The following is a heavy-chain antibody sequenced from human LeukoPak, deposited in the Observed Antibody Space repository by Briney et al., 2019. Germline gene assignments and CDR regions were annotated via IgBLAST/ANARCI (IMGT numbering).Heavy chain of an antibody. D-gene: IGHD1-26*01. J-gene: IGHJ5*01. V-gene: IGHV1-2*02. Sequence: ASVKVSCKASGYTFTGYYLHWVRQAPGQGLEWVGCVNPNSGDTNYAQKSQGSVTMTRDTSISTVYMELSRLRSDDTAVYYCARASGSYWWFDSWGQGTLVAVSS. CDR3: ARASGSYWWFDS. CDR2: VNPNSGDT. CDR1: GYTFTGYY.